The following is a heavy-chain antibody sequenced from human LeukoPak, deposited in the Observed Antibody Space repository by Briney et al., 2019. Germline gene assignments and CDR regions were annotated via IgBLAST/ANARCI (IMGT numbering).Heavy chain of an antibody. CDR2: IYYSGST. CDR1: GGSISSSSYY. V-gene: IGHV4-39*01. D-gene: IGHD2-2*02. J-gene: IGHJ6*02. Sequence: SETLSLTCTVSGGSISSSSYYWGWIRQPPGKGLEWIGSIYYSGSTYYNPSLKSRVTISVDTSKNQFSLKLSSVTAADTAVYYCASLARCSSTSCYTYYYYGMDVWGQGTTVTVSS. CDR3: ASLARCSSTSCYTYYYYGMDV.